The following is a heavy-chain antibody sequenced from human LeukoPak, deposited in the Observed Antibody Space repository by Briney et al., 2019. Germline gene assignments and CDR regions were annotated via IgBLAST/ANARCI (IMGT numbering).Heavy chain of an antibody. D-gene: IGHD3-10*01. V-gene: IGHV4-59*01. CDR1: GGSISSYY. CDR3: ARVGAYGSGSYY. J-gene: IGHJ4*02. Sequence: SETLSLTCTVSGGSISSYYWSWIRQPPGKGLEWIGYIYYSGSTNYNPSLKSRVTISVDTSKNQFSLKLSSVTAADTAVYYCARVGAYGSGSYYWGQGTLVTVSS. CDR2: IYYSGST.